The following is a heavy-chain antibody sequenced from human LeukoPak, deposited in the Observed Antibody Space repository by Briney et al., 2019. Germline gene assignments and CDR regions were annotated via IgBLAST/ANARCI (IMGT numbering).Heavy chain of an antibody. CDR2: IKQDGSEK. V-gene: IGHV3-7*03. D-gene: IGHD6-19*01. J-gene: IGHJ3*02. CDR3: AKAIAVARDAFDI. Sequence: GGSLRLSCAASGFTFSTYWMSWVRQAPGEGLEWVANIKQDGSEKYFVDSVKGRFTISRDNAKNSLYLQMNSLRAEDTAVYYCAKAIAVARDAFDIWGQGTMVTVSS. CDR1: GFTFSTYW.